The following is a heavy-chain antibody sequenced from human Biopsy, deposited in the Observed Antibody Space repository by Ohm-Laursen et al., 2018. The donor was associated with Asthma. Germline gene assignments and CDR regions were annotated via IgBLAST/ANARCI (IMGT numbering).Heavy chain of an antibody. CDR1: GFTFDDYA. CDR2: ISWNSGSI. V-gene: IGHV3-9*01. Sequence: SLRLSCAASGFTFDDYAMHWVRQAPGKGLEWVSGISWNSGSIGYADSVKGRFTISRDNAKNPLYLQMNSLRAEDTAVYYCARDGTDMNEAMPKDYWGQGTLVTVSS. CDR3: ARDGTDMNEAMPKDY. D-gene: IGHD2-2*01. J-gene: IGHJ4*02.